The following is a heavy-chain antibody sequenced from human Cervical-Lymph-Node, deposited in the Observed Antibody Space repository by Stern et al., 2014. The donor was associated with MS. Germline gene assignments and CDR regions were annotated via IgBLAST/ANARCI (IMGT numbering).Heavy chain of an antibody. CDR2: IKQDGSDK. Sequence: EVHLVESGGGLVQPGGSLRLSCAASGFTFSTYWMTWVRQAPGKGLEWVANIKQDGSDKFYVDSVKGRFTNSIDNAKNSLYLQINSLRAEDTAVYYCARRIQPFDYWGQGTLVTVSS. V-gene: IGHV3-7*01. D-gene: IGHD5-18*01. J-gene: IGHJ4*02. CDR1: GFTFSTYW. CDR3: ARRIQPFDY.